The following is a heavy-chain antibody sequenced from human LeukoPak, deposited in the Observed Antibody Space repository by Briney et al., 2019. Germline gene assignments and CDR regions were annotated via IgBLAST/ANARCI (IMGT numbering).Heavy chain of an antibody. D-gene: IGHD3-10*01. Sequence: ASVKVSCKASGYTFTSYGISWVRQAPGQGLEWMGWISAYNGNTNYAQKFQGRVTMTRNTSISTAYMELSSLRSEDTAVYYCARVSAMVRGVIISYYMGVWGKGTTVTISS. V-gene: IGHV1-18*01. CDR1: GYTFTSYG. CDR3: ARVSAMVRGVIISYYMGV. J-gene: IGHJ6*03. CDR2: ISAYNGNT.